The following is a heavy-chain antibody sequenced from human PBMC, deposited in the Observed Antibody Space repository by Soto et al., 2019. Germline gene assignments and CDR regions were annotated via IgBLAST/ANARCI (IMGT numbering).Heavy chain of an antibody. J-gene: IGHJ5*02. CDR2: ISTYNGNT. CDR1: GYTFATYG. Sequence: QVRLVQSGAEVKKPGASVKVSCKASGYTFATYGITWVRQAPGQGLEWLGWISTYNGNTNYAQKLQGRVTMTTDTSTSTAYMELRSLRSDDTAVYYCARGSSGSYLHGFDPWGQGTLVTVSS. V-gene: IGHV1-18*01. CDR3: ARGSSGSYLHGFDP. D-gene: IGHD1-26*01.